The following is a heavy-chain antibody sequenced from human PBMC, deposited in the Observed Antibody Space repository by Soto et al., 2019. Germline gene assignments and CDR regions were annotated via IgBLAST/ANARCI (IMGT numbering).Heavy chain of an antibody. D-gene: IGHD2-2*01. CDR2: IIPIFGTA. Sequence: SVKVSCKASRGTFSSYAISWVRQAPGQGLEWMGGIIPIFGTANYAQKFQGRVTITADESTSTDYMELSSLRSEDTAVYYCARDQKRSTITLYYYYGMDVWGQGTTVTVSS. CDR1: RGTFSSYA. J-gene: IGHJ6*02. V-gene: IGHV1-69*13. CDR3: ARDQKRSTITLYYYYGMDV.